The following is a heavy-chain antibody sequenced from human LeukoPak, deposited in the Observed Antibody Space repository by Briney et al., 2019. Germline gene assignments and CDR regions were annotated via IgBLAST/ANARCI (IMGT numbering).Heavy chain of an antibody. D-gene: IGHD2-21*02. CDR3: ARGGGGTAYFDY. Sequence: SETLSLTCTVSGGSISTYYWNWIRQPPGKGLEWIGNIYYSGSTKYNPSLKSRIAISVDTSKNQFSLKLSSVTAADTAVYYCARGGGGTAYFDYWGQGTLVTVSS. CDR1: GGSISTYY. V-gene: IGHV4-59*01. CDR2: IYYSGST. J-gene: IGHJ4*02.